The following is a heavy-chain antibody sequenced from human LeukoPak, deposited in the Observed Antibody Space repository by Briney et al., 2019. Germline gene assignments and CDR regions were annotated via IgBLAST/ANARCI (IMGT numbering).Heavy chain of an antibody. Sequence: ASVKVSCKASGYTFTGYYMHGVRQAPGQGLEWMGWINPNRGGTNYAQKFQGRVTMTRDTSISTAYMELSRLRSDDTAVYYCARGTQTTYYYDSSGYYYDDYGDKGTLVTVSS. J-gene: IGHJ4*02. CDR1: GYTFTGYY. D-gene: IGHD3-22*01. CDR3: ARGTQTTYYYDSSGYYYDDY. CDR2: INPNRGGT. V-gene: IGHV1-2*02.